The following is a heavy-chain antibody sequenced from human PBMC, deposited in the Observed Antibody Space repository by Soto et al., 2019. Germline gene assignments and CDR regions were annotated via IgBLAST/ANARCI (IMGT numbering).Heavy chain of an antibody. D-gene: IGHD4-17*01. CDR1: GCTFFTYA. CDR3: AKHHGPTASENWFDP. J-gene: IGHJ5*02. V-gene: IGHV1-18*01. Sequence: ASVKVSCKASGCTFFTYAIIWVRQAPGQGLEWMGWISTYSGDTKYAQKFQGRVTMTTDTSTTTAYLELRILRSEDTAVYYCAKHHGPTASENWFDPWEQVTLVSVSS. CDR2: ISTYSGDT.